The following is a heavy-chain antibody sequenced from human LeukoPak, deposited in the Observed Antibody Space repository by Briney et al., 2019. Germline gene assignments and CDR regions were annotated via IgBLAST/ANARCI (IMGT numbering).Heavy chain of an antibody. D-gene: IGHD6-19*01. J-gene: IGHJ3*02. V-gene: IGHV3-64D*06. Sequence: GGSLRLSCSASGFTFSSYDMHWVRQAPGKGLEYVSAISSNGGSTYYADSVKGRFTISRDNSKNTLYLQMSSLRAEDTAVYYCVKDLGVAGTVAFDIWGQGTMVTVSS. CDR3: VKDLGVAGTVAFDI. CDR1: GFTFSSYD. CDR2: ISSNGGST.